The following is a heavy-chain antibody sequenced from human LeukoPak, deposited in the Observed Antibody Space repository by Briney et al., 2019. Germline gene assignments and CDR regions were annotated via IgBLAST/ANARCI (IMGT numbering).Heavy chain of an antibody. D-gene: IGHD3-16*02. CDR2: IKQDGGEK. J-gene: IGHJ4*02. CDR3: ARVGGRYSPLGY. CDR1: GFTFSSYW. Sequence: GGSLRLSCAASGFTFSSYWMSWVRQAPGKGLEWLANIKQDGGEKYYVDSVRGRFTISRDNDKNPLFLQMTSLRAEDTAAYYCARVGGRYSPLGYWGQGTLVTVSS. V-gene: IGHV3-7*01.